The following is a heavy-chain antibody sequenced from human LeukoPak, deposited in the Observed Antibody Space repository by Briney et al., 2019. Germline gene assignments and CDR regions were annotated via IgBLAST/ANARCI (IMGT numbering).Heavy chain of an antibody. CDR3: SAYSGYAFDY. J-gene: IGHJ4*02. CDR1: GVTFSDAW. CDR2: VKSQSDGGAT. D-gene: IGHD5-12*01. Sequence: GGSLRLSCATSGVTFSDAWMAWVRQAPGRELEWVGLVKSQSDGGATDYAPAVESRFTISRDDSKNTLYLQMSSLKTEDTAVYYCSAYSGYAFDYWGQGTLVTVSS. V-gene: IGHV3-15*01.